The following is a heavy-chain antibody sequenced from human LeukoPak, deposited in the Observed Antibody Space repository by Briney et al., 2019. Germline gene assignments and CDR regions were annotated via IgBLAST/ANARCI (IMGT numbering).Heavy chain of an antibody. V-gene: IGHV3-64*01. CDR2: ISSNGGSA. D-gene: IGHD5-18*01. CDR3: AKDLVSQYSSGAFDI. Sequence: GGSLRLSCAVSGFTFSNYDMHWVRQAPGKGLEYVSAISSNGGSAYYANSVKGRFTISRDNSKNTLYLQMNSLRAEDTAVYYCAKDLVSQYSSGAFDIWGQGTMVTVSS. CDR1: GFTFSNYD. J-gene: IGHJ3*02.